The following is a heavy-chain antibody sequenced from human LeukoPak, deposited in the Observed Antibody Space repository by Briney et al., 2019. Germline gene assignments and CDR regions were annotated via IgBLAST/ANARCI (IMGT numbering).Heavy chain of an antibody. CDR1: GFTFISYA. CDR3: AKDLADRESRYSSSWFFSPTGRAPQWLVSGQNWFDP. J-gene: IGHJ5*02. D-gene: IGHD6-13*01. CDR2: ISGSGGST. Sequence: GGSLRLSCAASGFTFISYAMSWVRQAPGKGLEWVSAISGSGGSTYYADSVKGRFTISRDNSKNTLYLQMNSLRAEDTAVYYCAKDLADRESRYSSSWFFSPTGRAPQWLVSGQNWFDPWGQGTLVTVSS. V-gene: IGHV3-23*01.